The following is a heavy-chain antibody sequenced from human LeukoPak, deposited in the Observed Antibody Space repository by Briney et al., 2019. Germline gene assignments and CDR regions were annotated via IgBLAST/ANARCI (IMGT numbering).Heavy chain of an antibody. V-gene: IGHV3-7*01. Sequence: GGSLRLSCAASGSTFSNHWMTWVRQAPGKGLEWVANINQRGSEIYYVESVRGRFTISRDNAKNSLYLQMNTLRAEDTAVYYCVRRYMATSAEDFDYWGQGTLVTVFS. D-gene: IGHD3-16*02. CDR3: VRRYMATSAEDFDY. CDR1: GSTFSNHW. CDR2: INQRGSEI. J-gene: IGHJ4*02.